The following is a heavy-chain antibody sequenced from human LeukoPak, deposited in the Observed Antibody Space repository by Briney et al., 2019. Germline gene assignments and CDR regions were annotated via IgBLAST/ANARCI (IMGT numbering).Heavy chain of an antibody. CDR1: GYSISTAYY. Sequence: PSETLSLTCTVSGYSISTAYYWSWIRQPPGKGLEWIGTIYHTGTTYYNPSLKSRVTTSVDTSKNQFSLRLSSVTAADTAVYYCARGTGSYSSSADYWGQGTLVTVSS. J-gene: IGHJ4*02. CDR2: IYHTGTT. D-gene: IGHD6-6*01. CDR3: ARGTGSYSSSADY. V-gene: IGHV4-38-2*02.